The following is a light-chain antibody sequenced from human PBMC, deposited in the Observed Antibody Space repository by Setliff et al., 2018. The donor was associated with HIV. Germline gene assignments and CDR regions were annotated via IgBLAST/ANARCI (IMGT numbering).Light chain of an antibody. CDR1: RSDVGAYNY. CDR3: SSYRGGSTLFV. CDR2: EVS. Sequence: QSALAQPASVSGSPGQSITISCTGTRSDVGAYNYVSWYQQHPGKAPKLMIYEVSNRPSGVSNRFSGPKSGNTASLTISGLQAEDEADYFCSSYRGGSTLFVLGPGTKVTVL. J-gene: IGLJ1*01. V-gene: IGLV2-14*01.